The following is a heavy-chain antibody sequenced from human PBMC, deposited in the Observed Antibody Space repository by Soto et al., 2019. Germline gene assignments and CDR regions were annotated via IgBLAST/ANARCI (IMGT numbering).Heavy chain of an antibody. J-gene: IGHJ4*02. D-gene: IGHD3-16*02. V-gene: IGHV3-30*18. Sequence: GGSLRLSCAASGFTFSSYGMHWVRQAPGKGLEWVAVISYDGSNKYYADSVKGRFTISRDNSKNTLYLQMNSLRAEDTAVYYCAKEMLAGLRLGELSSFDYWGQGTLVTVSS. CDR3: AKEMLAGLRLGELSSFDY. CDR2: ISYDGSNK. CDR1: GFTFSSYG.